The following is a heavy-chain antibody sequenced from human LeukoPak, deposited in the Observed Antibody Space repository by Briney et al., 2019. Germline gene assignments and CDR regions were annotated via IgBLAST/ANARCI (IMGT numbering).Heavy chain of an antibody. J-gene: IGHJ4*02. CDR2: IRYDRSNK. V-gene: IGHV3-30*02. CDR1: GFRFRNYG. Sequence: GGSLRLSCAASGFRFRNYGMHWVRQAPGKGLEWVAFIRYDRSNKYYADSAKGRFTISRDNARNSLYLQVNSLRAEDTAVYYCARGGTSGYSSTRHFWGGNYYFDYWGQGSLVTVSS. CDR3: ARGGTSGYSSTRHFWGGNYYFDY. D-gene: IGHD2-2*01.